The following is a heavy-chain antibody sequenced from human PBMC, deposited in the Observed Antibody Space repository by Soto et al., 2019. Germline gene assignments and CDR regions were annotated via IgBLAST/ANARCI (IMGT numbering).Heavy chain of an antibody. CDR2: VYYGGST. CDR3: AGGDYYHSSGYYFYYYTMDV. D-gene: IGHD3-22*01. V-gene: IGHV4-39*01. Sequence: PSETLSLTCTVSGGSISSSSYYWGWLRQPPVKGLEWIGNVYYGGSTYYNPSLKSRVTISVETSKSQFSLKLSSVTAADTAVYYCAGGDYYHSSGYYFYYYTMDVWGQGTTATVSS. CDR1: GGSISSSSYY. J-gene: IGHJ6*02.